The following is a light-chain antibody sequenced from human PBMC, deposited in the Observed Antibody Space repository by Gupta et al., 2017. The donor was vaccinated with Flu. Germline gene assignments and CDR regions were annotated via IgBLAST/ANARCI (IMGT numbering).Light chain of an antibody. Sequence: EIVLTQSPANLSLSPGERATLSCRAGQSVSGYLAGYQQKPGQAPRLLIYDASNRATGIPARFSGRGSGTDFTLTIGSLEPEDFAVYYCQHRSNWPQTFGQGTKVEIK. CDR2: DAS. CDR3: QHRSNWPQT. CDR1: QSVSGY. J-gene: IGKJ1*01. V-gene: IGKV3-11*01.